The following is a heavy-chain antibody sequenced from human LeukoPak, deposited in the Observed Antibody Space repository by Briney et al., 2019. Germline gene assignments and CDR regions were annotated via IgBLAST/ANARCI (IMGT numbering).Heavy chain of an antibody. Sequence: KPSETLSLTCAVYGGSFSGYYWSWIRQPPGKGLEWIGEINHSGSTNYNPSLKSRVTISVDTSKNQFSLKLSSVTAADTAVYYCASSGWPYNWFDPWGQGTLVTVSS. CDR2: INHSGST. CDR1: GGSFSGYY. CDR3: ASSGWPYNWFDP. J-gene: IGHJ5*02. V-gene: IGHV4-34*01. D-gene: IGHD6-19*01.